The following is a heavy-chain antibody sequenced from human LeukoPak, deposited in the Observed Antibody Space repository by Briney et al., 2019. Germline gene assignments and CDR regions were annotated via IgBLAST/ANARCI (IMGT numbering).Heavy chain of an antibody. D-gene: IGHD3-16*01. Sequence: GGSLRLSCAASGFTFSSYAMHWVRQAPGKGLEWVAVISYDGSNKYYADSVKGRFTISRDNAKNSLYLQMNSLRAEDTAVYYCAGTWAHDAFDIWGQGTMVTVSS. J-gene: IGHJ3*02. CDR1: GFTFSSYA. CDR2: ISYDGSNK. CDR3: AGTWAHDAFDI. V-gene: IGHV3-30-3*01.